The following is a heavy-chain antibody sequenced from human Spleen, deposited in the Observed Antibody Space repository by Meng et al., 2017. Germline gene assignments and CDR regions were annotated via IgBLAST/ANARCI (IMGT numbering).Heavy chain of an antibody. V-gene: IGHV1-69*06. CDR2: IIPIFGTA. J-gene: IGHJ6*02. CDR1: GGTFSSYA. D-gene: IGHD3-9*01. CDR3: ARSDTDGLDV. Sequence: SVKVSCKASGGTFSSYAISWVRQAPGQGLEWMGGIIPIFGTADYAQKFQDRVTITADKSTSTAYMELSSLRSDDTAMYYCARSDTDGLDVWGQGTTVTVSS.